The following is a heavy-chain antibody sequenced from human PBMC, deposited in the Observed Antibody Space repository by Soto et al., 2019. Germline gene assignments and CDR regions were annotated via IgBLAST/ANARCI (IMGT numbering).Heavy chain of an antibody. D-gene: IGHD6-19*01. V-gene: IGHV4-34*01. CDR1: GGSFSCYY. CDR2: INHSGST. CDR3: ARGHGSGWTLNNWFDP. Sequence: SETRSRTCAVYGGSFSCYYWSWIRQPPGKGLEWIGEINHSGSTNYNPSLKSRVTISVDTSKNQFSLKLSSVTAADTAVYYCARGHGSGWTLNNWFDPWGQGTLVTV. J-gene: IGHJ5*02.